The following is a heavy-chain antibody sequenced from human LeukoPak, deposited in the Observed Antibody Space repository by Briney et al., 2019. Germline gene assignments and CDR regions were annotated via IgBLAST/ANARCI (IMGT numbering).Heavy chain of an antibody. CDR2: VYYSGST. D-gene: IGHD3-22*01. CDR1: GVSINNYY. Sequence: PSGTLSLTCSVSGVSINNYYWSWIREPPGRGLEWIGYVYYSGSTNYNPSLKSRVTISVDTSKKQFSLKLSSVTAADTAVYYCVTYYFDSSGPKKNYWGQGTLVTVSS. V-gene: IGHV4-59*12. J-gene: IGHJ4*02. CDR3: VTYYFDSSGPKKNY.